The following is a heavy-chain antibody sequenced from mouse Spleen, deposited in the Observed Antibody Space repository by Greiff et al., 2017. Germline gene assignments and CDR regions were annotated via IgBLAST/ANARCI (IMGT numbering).Heavy chain of an antibody. CDR1: GYSITSGYY. J-gene: IGHJ1*01. CDR3: AREGIYYYGSKGYFDV. D-gene: IGHD1-1*01. V-gene: IGHV3-6*01. CDR2: ISYDGSN. Sequence: EVQLQESGPGLVKPSQSLSLTCSVTGYSITSGYYWNWIRQFPGNKLEWMGYISYDGSNNYNPSLKNRISITRDTSKNQFFLKLNSVTTEDTATYYCAREGIYYYGSKGYFDVWGAGTTVTVSS.